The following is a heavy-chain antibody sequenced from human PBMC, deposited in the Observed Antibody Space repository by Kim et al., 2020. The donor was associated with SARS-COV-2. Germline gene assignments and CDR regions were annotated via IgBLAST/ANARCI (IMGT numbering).Heavy chain of an antibody. Sequence: SETLSLTCSVSGASISSSNYYWGWIRQPPGKGLEWIGSIYYSGSTYYNPSLKSRVTMSVDTSKNQFSLKLSSVTAADTAVYYCARDGYSSMPEREVDYFDYWGQGTLVTVSS. CDR2: IYYSGST. CDR3: ARDGYSSMPEREVDYFDY. J-gene: IGHJ4*02. V-gene: IGHV4-39*07. D-gene: IGHD6-13*01. CDR1: GASISSSNYY.